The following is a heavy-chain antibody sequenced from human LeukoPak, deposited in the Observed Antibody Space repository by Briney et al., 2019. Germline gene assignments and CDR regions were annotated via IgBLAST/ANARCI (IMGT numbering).Heavy chain of an antibody. Sequence: GGSLRLSCAASGFTFSTYAMSWVRQAPGQGLEWVSGISCGRATPFYAAPARGRFTISRDISKDTLYLQMNSLRAEDTAVYYCAKDAAGRTGTRGRFDPWGQGTLVTVSS. CDR1: GFTFSTYA. J-gene: IGHJ5*02. V-gene: IGHV3-23*01. CDR2: ISCGRATP. D-gene: IGHD1-1*01. CDR3: AKDAAGRTGTRGRFDP.